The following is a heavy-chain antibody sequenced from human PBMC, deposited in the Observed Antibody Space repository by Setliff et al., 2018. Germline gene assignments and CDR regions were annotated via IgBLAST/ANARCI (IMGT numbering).Heavy chain of an antibody. CDR3: ARVPYPHRFPYSNYLGYYYYYYMDV. J-gene: IGHJ6*03. D-gene: IGHD4-4*01. CDR1: GYTFTSYG. V-gene: IGHV1-18*01. CDR2: ISAYNGNT. Sequence: GASVKVSCKASGYTFTSYGISWVRQAPGQGLEWMGWISAYNGNTNYAQKLQGRVTMTTDTSTSTAYMELRSLRSDDTAVYYCARVPYPHRFPYSNYLGYYYYYYMDVWGIGTTVTVSS.